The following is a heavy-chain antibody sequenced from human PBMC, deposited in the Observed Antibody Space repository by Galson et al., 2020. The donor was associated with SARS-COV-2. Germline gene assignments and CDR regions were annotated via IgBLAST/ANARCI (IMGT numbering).Heavy chain of an antibody. J-gene: IGHJ3*02. V-gene: IGHV3-33*01. D-gene: IGHD6-13*01. CDR3: ARGGGSSWDDAFDI. CDR1: GFTFSSYG. CDR2: IWYDGSNK. Sequence: TGGSLRLSCAASGFTFSSYGMHWVRQAPGKGLEWVAVIWYDGSNKYYADSVKGRFTISRDNSKNTRYLQMNSLRAEDTAVYYCARGGGSSWDDAFDIGGQGTMVTVSS.